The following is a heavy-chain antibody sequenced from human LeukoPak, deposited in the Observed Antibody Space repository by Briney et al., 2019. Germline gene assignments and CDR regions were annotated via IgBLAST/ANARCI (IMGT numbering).Heavy chain of an antibody. D-gene: IGHD2-21*01. J-gene: IGHJ6*03. CDR1: GGSISSYY. CDR2: IYYSGST. V-gene: IGHV4-59*13. CDR3: ARDRYRVIPYYYYMDV. Sequence: MTSETLSLTCTVSGGSISSYYWSWIRQPPGKGLEWIGYIYYSGSTNYNPSLKSRVTISVDTSKNQFSLKLSSVTAADTAVYYCARDRYRVIPYYYYMDVWGKGTTVTISS.